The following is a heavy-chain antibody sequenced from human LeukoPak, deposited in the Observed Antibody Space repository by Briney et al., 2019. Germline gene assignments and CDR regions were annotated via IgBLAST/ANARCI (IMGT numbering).Heavy chain of an antibody. Sequence: PGGSLRLSCAASGFTFSSYGMHWVRQAPGKGLEWVAVISYDGSNEYYADSVKGRFTISRDDSKNTLYLQMNSLRAEDTAVYYCTRGGGTSDYWGQGTLVTVSS. CDR1: GFTFSSYG. CDR2: ISYDGSNE. CDR3: TRGGGTSDY. V-gene: IGHV3-30*03. D-gene: IGHD1-1*01. J-gene: IGHJ4*02.